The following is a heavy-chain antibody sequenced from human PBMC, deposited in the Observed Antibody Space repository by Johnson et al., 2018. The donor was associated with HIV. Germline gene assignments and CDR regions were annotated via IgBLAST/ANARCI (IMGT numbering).Heavy chain of an antibody. CDR2: ISWDGGST. CDR3: AKESPREYQLPTDAFLS. D-gene: IGHD2-2*01. CDR1: GFTFDDYA. V-gene: IGHV3-43D*04. Sequence: VQLVESGGVVVQPGGSLRLSCAASGFTFDDYAMHWVRQAPGKGLEWVSLISWDGGSTYYADSVKGRFTISRDNSNNTLFLQMNSLRAEDTAVYYCAKESPREYQLPTDAFLSGAKGQWSPSLQ. J-gene: IGHJ3*02.